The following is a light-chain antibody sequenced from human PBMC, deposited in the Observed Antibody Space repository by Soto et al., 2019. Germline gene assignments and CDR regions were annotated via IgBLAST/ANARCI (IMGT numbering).Light chain of an antibody. CDR2: EDS. V-gene: IGLV2-23*01. J-gene: IGLJ1*01. Sequence: QSALTQPASVSGSPGQSITISCTGTSSDFGSYNLVSWYQQHPGKAPKLVIYEDSKRPSGVSNRFSGSKSGNTASLTISGLQAEDDDDYYCCSYAGSSTYVFGTGTKATVL. CDR1: SSDFGSYNL. CDR3: CSYAGSSTYV.